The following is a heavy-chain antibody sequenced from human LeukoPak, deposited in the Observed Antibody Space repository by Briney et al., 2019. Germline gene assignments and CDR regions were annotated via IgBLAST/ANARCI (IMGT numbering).Heavy chain of an antibody. CDR1: GGSISSSDYY. Sequence: SETLSLTCTVSGGSISSSDYYWGWIRQPPGKGLEWIGSIHYSGSTYYNPSLKSRVTISIDTSKNQFSLKLSSVTAADTAVFYCANVPVAGTPLPYWGQGTLVTVSS. D-gene: IGHD6-19*01. CDR3: ANVPVAGTPLPY. V-gene: IGHV4-39*07. CDR2: IHYSGST. J-gene: IGHJ4*02.